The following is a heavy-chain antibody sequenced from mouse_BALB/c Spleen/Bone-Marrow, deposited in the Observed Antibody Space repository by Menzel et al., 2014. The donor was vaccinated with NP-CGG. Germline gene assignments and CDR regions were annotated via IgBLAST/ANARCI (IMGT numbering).Heavy chain of an antibody. D-gene: IGHD2-10*02. CDR3: ARDVGYGNYFVY. CDR2: SRNKAKHYTT. V-gene: IGHV7-1*02. Sequence: EVMLVESGGGLVQPGDSLRLSCATSGFTFSDFYTEWVRQPPGKRLEWIAASRNKAKHYTTEYSASVKGRFIVSRDTSQSILYLQMKALRAEDTGIYYCARDVGYGNYFVYWGQGTLVTVSA. CDR1: GFTFSDFY. J-gene: IGHJ3*01.